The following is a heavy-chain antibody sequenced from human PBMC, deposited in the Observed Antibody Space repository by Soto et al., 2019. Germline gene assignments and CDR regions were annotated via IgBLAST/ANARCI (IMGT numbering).Heavy chain of an antibody. CDR3: ARSIRGPRKFNGMDV. CDR1: GFSITSPGMS. J-gene: IGHJ6*02. D-gene: IGHD1-20*01. Sequence: SGPTLVNPTETLTLTCTFSGFSITSPGMSVSWIRQPPGRALEWLALIEGDDDDKYYSTSLKTRLTISKDTRKNQVVLTMANMDPADTATYYCARSIRGPRKFNGMDVWGQGTTVTVSS. CDR2: IEGDDDDK. V-gene: IGHV2-70*13.